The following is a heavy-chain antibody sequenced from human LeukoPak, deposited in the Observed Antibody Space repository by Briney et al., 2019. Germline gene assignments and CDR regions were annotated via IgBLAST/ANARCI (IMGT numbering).Heavy chain of an antibody. J-gene: IGHJ4*02. CDR1: GFTFSSFA. CDR3: AKDVRVGVTPNFDY. Sequence: GGSLRLSCAASGFTFSSFAMTWVRQAPGKGLEWVSTISGSGGSTYYADSLKGRFTISRDNSKNTLYLQMNSLRAEDTAVYYCAKDVRVGVTPNFDYWGQGTLVTVSS. CDR2: ISGSGGST. V-gene: IGHV3-23*01. D-gene: IGHD1-26*01.